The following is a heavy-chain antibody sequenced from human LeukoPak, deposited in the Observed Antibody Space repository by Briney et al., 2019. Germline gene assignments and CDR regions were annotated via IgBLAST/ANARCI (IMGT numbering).Heavy chain of an antibody. V-gene: IGHV3-23*01. D-gene: IGHD6-19*01. CDR3: AKDLRTAYSSGWLNFDY. CDR1: GFTFSSYA. Sequence: PGGSLRLSCAASGFTFSSYAMSWVRQAPGKGLEWVSAISGSGGSTYYADSVKGRFTISRDNSKNTLYLQMNSLRAEDTAVYYCAKDLRTAYSSGWLNFDYWGQGTLVTVSS. CDR2: ISGSGGST. J-gene: IGHJ4*02.